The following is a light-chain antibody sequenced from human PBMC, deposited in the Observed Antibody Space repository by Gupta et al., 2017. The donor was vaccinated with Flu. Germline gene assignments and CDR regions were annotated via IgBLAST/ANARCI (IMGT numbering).Light chain of an antibody. V-gene: IGKV3-20*01. J-gene: IGKJ2*01. CDR3: QQYAGSPAKGYT. CDR2: GAS. CDR1: QSGSSNY. Sequence: SLYQGERANLACRASQSGSSNYLTWYQQKPGQAPRLLIYGASSRATGITDRFSGSGSGTDCTLTISRLEPEDCAVYYCQQYAGSPAKGYTFGQGTKLEIK.